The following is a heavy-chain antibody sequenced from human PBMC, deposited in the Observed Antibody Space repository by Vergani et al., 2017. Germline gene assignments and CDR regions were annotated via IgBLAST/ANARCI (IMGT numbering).Heavy chain of an antibody. J-gene: IGHJ4*02. CDR3: AKALREYSSSCADY. CDR1: GFTFDDYT. V-gene: IGHV3-43*01. D-gene: IGHD6-6*01. Sequence: EVQLVESGGVVVQPGGSLRLSCAASGFTFDDYTMHWVRQAPGKGLEWVSLISWDGGSTYYADSVKGRFTISRDNSKNSLYLQMNSPRTEDTALYYCAKALREYSSSCADYWGQGTLVTVSS. CDR2: ISWDGGST.